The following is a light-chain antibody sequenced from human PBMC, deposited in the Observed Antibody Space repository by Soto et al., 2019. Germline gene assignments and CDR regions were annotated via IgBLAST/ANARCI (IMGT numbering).Light chain of an antibody. CDR3: STCGGNKV. J-gene: IGLJ2*01. V-gene: IGLV2-8*01. CDR1: SSDVGANNY. CDR2: EVT. Sequence: QLVLTQPPSASGYPGQSVTISCSGTSSDVGANNYVSWYQQHPGKAPKLMMYEVTKRPSGVPERFSGSKSGNAASLTVSGHQADDEADYYCSTCGGNKVFGGGTKVTVL.